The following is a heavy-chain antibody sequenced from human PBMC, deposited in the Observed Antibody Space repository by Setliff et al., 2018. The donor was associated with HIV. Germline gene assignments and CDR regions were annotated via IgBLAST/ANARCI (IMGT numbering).Heavy chain of an antibody. J-gene: IGHJ5*02. CDR1: GGSISSSGHY. CDR3: ARGYQLVPRGQGWFDP. V-gene: IGHV4-4*02. CDR2: IYHSGSI. D-gene: IGHD6-6*01. Sequence: KPSETLSLTCIVSGGSISSSGHYWSWVRQPPGKGLEWIGEIYHSGSINHNPSLRSRVIMSVDKSKNQFSLRLTSVTAADTAVYYCARGYQLVPRGQGWFDPWGQGTLVTVSS.